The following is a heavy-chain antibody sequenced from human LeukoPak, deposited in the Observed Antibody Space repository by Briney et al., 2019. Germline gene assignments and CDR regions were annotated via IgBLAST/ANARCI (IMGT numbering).Heavy chain of an antibody. V-gene: IGHV1-8*01. CDR1: GYTFTSYD. D-gene: IGHD5-12*01. CDR2: MNPNSGNT. CDR3: ARGQGIVATTWFDP. Sequence: ASVKASCKASGYTFTSYDINWVRQATGQGLEWMGWMNPNSGNTGYAQKVQGRVTMTRNTSISTAYMELSSLRSEDTAVYYCARGQGIVATTWFDPWGQGTLVTVSS. J-gene: IGHJ5*02.